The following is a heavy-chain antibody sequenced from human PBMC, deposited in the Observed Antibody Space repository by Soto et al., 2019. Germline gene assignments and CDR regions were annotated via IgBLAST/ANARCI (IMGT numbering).Heavy chain of an antibody. Sequence: SGPTLVNPTHTLTLTCTFSGFSLSTSGVGVGWIRQPPGKALEWLALIYWNDDKRYSPSLKSRLTITKDTSKNRVVLTMTNTDPVDTATYYCAHSSPDTAMEADYWGQGTLVTVSS. CDR3: AHSSPDTAMEADY. CDR1: GFSLSTSGVG. CDR2: IYWNDDK. D-gene: IGHD5-18*01. J-gene: IGHJ4*02. V-gene: IGHV2-5*01.